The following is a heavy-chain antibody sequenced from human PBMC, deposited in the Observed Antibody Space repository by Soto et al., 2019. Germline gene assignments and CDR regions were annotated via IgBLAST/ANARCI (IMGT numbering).Heavy chain of an antibody. V-gene: IGHV4-39*01. CDR1: GGSISSGSYY. J-gene: IGHJ3*02. D-gene: IGHD5-18*01. CDR3: SSPTRGYSYGDDAFDI. Sequence: SDNLRVTSTVSGGSISSGSYYWGWIRQHKGKGLEWSGSIYYSAGTYYNPALKSPVTLSVEPSMNSFSLKLSSVTAAATAVYYCSSPTRGYSYGDDAFDIWGQWTIVT. CDR2: IYYSAGT.